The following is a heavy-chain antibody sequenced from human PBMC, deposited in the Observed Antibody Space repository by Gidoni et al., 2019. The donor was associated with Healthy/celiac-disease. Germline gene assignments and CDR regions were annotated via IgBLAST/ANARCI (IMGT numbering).Heavy chain of an antibody. Sequence: QVQLVQSGAEVKKPGSSVKVSCKASGGTFSSYAISWVRQAPGQGLEWMGGIITIFGTANYEQKFQGRVTMTADESTSTAYMELSSLRSEDTAVYYCARDRPGPGGEDGGQGTLVTVSS. V-gene: IGHV1-69*01. J-gene: IGHJ4*02. CDR1: GGTFSSYA. CDR2: IITIFGTA. D-gene: IGHD3-16*01. CDR3: ARDRPGPGGED.